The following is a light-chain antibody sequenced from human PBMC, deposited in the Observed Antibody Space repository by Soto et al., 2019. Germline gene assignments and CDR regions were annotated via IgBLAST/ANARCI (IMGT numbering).Light chain of an antibody. CDR3: CSYAGSYTSV. Sequence: QSALTQPRSVSGSPGQSVTISCTGTSSDVGGYNYVSWYQQHPGKVPKLMIYDVSQRPSGVPDRFSGSKSGNTASLTISGLQAEDEADYHCCSYAGSYTSVFGGGTKVTVL. CDR2: DVS. V-gene: IGLV2-11*01. CDR1: SSDVGGYNY. J-gene: IGLJ3*02.